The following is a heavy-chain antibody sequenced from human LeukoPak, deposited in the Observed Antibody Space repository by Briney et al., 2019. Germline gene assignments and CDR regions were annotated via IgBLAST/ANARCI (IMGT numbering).Heavy chain of an antibody. CDR1: GGSICSEY. D-gene: IGHD3-9*01. J-gene: IGHJ6*02. CDR2: MSTSGRT. Sequence: SETLCLTCSVSGGSICSEYWTWLRQPAGKGRDWIGRMSTSGRTNYKTSLKSRVGMSVDTSKKQSSLHMSSVTAAHTAVYYCAREMKGKNDFLTGYYHYDHYGLDVWGQGTTVTVSS. V-gene: IGHV4-4*07. CDR3: AREMKGKNDFLTGYYHYDHYGLDV.